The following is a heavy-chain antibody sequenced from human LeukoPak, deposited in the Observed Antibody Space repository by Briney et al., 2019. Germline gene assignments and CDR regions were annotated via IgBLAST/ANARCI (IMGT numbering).Heavy chain of an antibody. V-gene: IGHV3-30*04. D-gene: IGHD3-22*01. CDR2: LSSDGRNK. CDR3: ARGLAYYYDSSAYFLDY. J-gene: IGHJ4*02. Sequence: GRSLRLSCAASGFTFSSYAMHWVRQAPGKGLEWAAALSSDGRNKFYADSVKGRFTISRDNSKNTLYLQMNSLRAEDTAVYYCARGLAYYYDSSAYFLDYWGQGTLVTVPS. CDR1: GFTFSSYA.